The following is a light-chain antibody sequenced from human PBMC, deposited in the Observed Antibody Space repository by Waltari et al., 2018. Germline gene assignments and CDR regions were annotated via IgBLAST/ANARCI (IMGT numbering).Light chain of an antibody. CDR3: QQYVGWPPTLT. CDR1: QSVSSN. V-gene: IGKV3-15*01. J-gene: IGKJ4*01. Sequence: EIVMTQSPATLSVSPGERASLSCRASQSVSSNLAWYQQKPGQAPRLLIYGASTRATGIPVRFIGSGSGTEFTLTISSLQSEDFAVYYCQQYVGWPPTLTFGGGTKVEIK. CDR2: GAS.